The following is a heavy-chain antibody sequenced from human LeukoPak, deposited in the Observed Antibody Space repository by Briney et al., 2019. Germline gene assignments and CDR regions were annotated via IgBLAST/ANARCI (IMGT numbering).Heavy chain of an antibody. CDR3: ARGPDHGGSYYHD. Sequence: GGSLRLSCAASGFTFSNSWMYWVRQAPGKGLVWVSRINSDGRTTQYADSVKGRFTISRDNGKNTLYLQMNSLRVEDTAVYYCARGPDHGGSYYHDWGQGTLVIVSS. CDR1: GFTFSNSW. D-gene: IGHD1-26*01. CDR2: INSDGRTT. V-gene: IGHV3-74*03. J-gene: IGHJ4*02.